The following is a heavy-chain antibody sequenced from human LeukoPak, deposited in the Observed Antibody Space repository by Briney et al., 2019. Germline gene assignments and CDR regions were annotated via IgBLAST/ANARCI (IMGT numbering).Heavy chain of an antibody. D-gene: IGHD6-13*01. J-gene: IGHJ5*02. CDR2: IDPNSGGT. CDR3: ATPSSSSWYGFDP. CDR1: GYTFTGYY. Sequence: ASVKVSCKPSGYTFTGYYIHWVRHAPGQGLEWMGWIDPNSGGTNYAQKFQGRITMTRDTSISTAYMELSRLTSADTAVYRCATPSSSSWYGFDPWGQGTLVTVSS. V-gene: IGHV1-2*02.